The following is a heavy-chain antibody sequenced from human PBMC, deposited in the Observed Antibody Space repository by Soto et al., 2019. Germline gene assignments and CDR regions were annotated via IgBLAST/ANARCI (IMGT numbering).Heavy chain of an antibody. J-gene: IGHJ6*02. D-gene: IGHD3-22*01. CDR2: IKQDGSEK. CDR1: GFTFSSYW. CDR3: ARDQVSYYDSSGYYSYYYYGMDV. V-gene: IGHV3-7*01. Sequence: GGSLRLSCAASGFTFSSYWMSWVRQAPGKGLEWVANIKQDGSEKYYVDSVKGRFTISRDNAKNSLYLQMNSLRAEDTAVYYCARDQVSYYDSSGYYSYYYYGMDVWGQGTTVTVSS.